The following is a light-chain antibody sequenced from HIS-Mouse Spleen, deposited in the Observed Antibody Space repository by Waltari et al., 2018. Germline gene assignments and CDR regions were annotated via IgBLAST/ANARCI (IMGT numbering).Light chain of an antibody. CDR2: DAS. V-gene: IGKV3-11*01. Sequence: EIVLTQSPATLSLSPGERATLSCRASQSVSSYLAWYQQKPGQAPRLLIYDASNRATGIPARFSGSVSGTDFTLTISSLEPEDFAVYYCQQRSNWPPNTFGQGTKLEIK. CDR3: QQRSNWPPNT. J-gene: IGKJ2*01. CDR1: QSVSSY.